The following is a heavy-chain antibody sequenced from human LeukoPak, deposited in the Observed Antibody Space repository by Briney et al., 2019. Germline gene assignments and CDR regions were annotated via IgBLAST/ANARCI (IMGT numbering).Heavy chain of an antibody. V-gene: IGHV3-33*01. CDR3: ARESSSGWNYNWFDP. CDR2: IWYDGSNK. Sequence: PGGSLRLSCAASGFTFSSYGMHWVRQAPGKGLEWVAVIWYDGSNKYYADSVKGRFTISRDNSKNTLYLQMNSLRAEDTAVYYCARESSSGWNYNWFDPWGQGTLVTVSS. D-gene: IGHD6-19*01. CDR1: GFTFSSYG. J-gene: IGHJ5*02.